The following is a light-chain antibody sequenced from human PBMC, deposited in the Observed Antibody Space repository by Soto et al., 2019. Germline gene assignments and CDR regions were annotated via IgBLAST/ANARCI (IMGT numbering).Light chain of an antibody. J-gene: IGKJ4*01. CDR1: QTISRN. Sequence: DIQMTQSPSSLSASVGDRVTITCRASQTISRNLNWYQQTPGKAPDLLIFAASNLQSGVPSRFSGSGSGADFTLTIRSLQPEDFATYYCQQGHSAPLTFGGGTKVEIK. CDR3: QQGHSAPLT. CDR2: AAS. V-gene: IGKV1-39*01.